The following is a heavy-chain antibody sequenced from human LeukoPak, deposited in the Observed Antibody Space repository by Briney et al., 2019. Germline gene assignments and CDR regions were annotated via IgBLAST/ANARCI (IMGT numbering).Heavy chain of an antibody. J-gene: IGHJ5*02. CDR1: GFIFSDHY. Sequence: GGSLRLSCAASGFIFSDHYMCWIRQAPGKGLEWISYITNSGNTMYYADSVKGRFTISRDNAKKSLYLQMNSLRDADTAVYYCARGAGPLFNPWGQGTLVTVSS. CDR2: ITNSGNTM. V-gene: IGHV3-11*01. CDR3: ARGAGPLFNP.